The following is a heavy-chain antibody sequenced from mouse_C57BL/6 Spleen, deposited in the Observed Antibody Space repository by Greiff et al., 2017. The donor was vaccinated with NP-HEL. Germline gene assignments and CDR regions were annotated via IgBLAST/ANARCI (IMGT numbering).Heavy chain of an antibody. V-gene: IGHV5-6*01. Sequence: EVQLVESGGDLVKPGGSLKLSCAASGFTFSSYGMSWVRQTPDKRLEWVATISSGGSYTYYPDSVKGRFTISRDNAKNTLYLQMSSLKSEDTAMYYCAGDGSPYAMDYWGQGTSVTVSS. CDR3: AGDGSPYAMDY. CDR2: ISSGGSYT. J-gene: IGHJ4*01. CDR1: GFTFSSYG. D-gene: IGHD1-1*01.